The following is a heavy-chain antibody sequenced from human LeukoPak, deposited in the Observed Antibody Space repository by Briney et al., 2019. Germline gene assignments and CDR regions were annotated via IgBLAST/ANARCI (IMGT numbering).Heavy chain of an antibody. V-gene: IGHV3-13*01. Sequence: AGGSLRLSCAASGFTFIDYDMHWVRHVIGKGLEWVSAIGIRGDTHYSGSVKGRFTISRENAESSFYLQMNSLRAEDTAVYYCARGGIQVSGIDEFDYWGQGTLVTVSS. D-gene: IGHD6-19*01. CDR3: ARGGIQVSGIDEFDY. J-gene: IGHJ4*02. CDR2: IGIRGDT. CDR1: GFTFIDYD.